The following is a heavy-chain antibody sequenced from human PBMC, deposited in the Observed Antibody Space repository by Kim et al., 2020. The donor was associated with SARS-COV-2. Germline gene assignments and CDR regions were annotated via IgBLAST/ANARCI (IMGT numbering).Heavy chain of an antibody. CDR3: ARVYSSGWYPFDY. CDR2: IYYSGST. V-gene: IGHV4-59*01. CDR1: GGSISSYY. J-gene: IGHJ4*02. D-gene: IGHD6-19*01. Sequence: SETLSLTCTVSGGSISSYYWSRIRQPPGKGLEWIGYIYYSGSTNYNPSLKSRVPISVDTSKNQYSLKLSSVTAADTDVYSCARVYSSGWYPFDYWGQGTLVTVSS.